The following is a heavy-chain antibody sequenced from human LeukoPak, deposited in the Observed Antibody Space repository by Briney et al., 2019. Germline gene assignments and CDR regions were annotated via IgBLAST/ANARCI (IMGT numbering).Heavy chain of an antibody. V-gene: IGHV3-33*06. CDR3: AKDPYGGKNGFDY. CDR2: IWYDGSNK. Sequence: PGGSLRLSCAASGFTFSSHGMHWVRQAPGKGLEWVAVIWYDGSNKYYADSVKGRFTISRDNSKNTLYLQMNSLRAEDTAVYYCAKDPYGGKNGFDYWGQGTLVTVSS. D-gene: IGHD4-23*01. CDR1: GFTFSSHG. J-gene: IGHJ4*02.